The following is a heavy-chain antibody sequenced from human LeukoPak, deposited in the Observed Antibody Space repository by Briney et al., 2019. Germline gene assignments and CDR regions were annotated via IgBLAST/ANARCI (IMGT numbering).Heavy chain of an antibody. D-gene: IGHD6-13*01. CDR2: ISSSSSYI. CDR3: ARDDAIAAAGTNWFDP. V-gene: IGHV3-21*01. J-gene: IGHJ5*02. Sequence: GGSLRLSCAASGFIFSSYSMNWVRQAPGKGLEWVSSISSSSSYIYYADSVKGRFTISRDNAKNSLYLQMNSLRAEDTAVYYCARDDAIAAAGTNWFDPWGQGTLVTVSS. CDR1: GFIFSSYS.